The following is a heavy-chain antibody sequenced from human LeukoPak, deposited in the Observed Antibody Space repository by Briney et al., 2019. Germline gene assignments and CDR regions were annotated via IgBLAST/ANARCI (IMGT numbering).Heavy chain of an antibody. V-gene: IGHV4-59*01. D-gene: IGHD3-22*01. J-gene: IGHJ3*02. CDR2: ISYSGST. CDR1: GGSISSYY. Sequence: SETLSLTCTVSGGSISSYYWSWIRQPPGKGLEWIGYISYSGSTNYNPSLKSRVTVSLDTSKNQFSLKLSSVTAADTAVYYCARGGPYYYDSSAFDIWGQGTMVTVSP. CDR3: ARGGPYYYDSSAFDI.